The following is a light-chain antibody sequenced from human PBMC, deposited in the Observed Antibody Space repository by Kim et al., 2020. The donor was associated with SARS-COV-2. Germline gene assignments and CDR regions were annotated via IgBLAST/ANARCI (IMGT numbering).Light chain of an antibody. CDR2: GKN. J-gene: IGLJ2*01. Sequence: SSELTQDPAVSVALGQTVSITCQGDSLRSYYATWYQQKPGQAPILVIYGKNNRPSGIPDRFPGSSSGNTTSLTITGTQAGDEADYYCNSRDSNDNVVFGG. V-gene: IGLV3-19*01. CDR3: NSRDSNDNVV. CDR1: SLRSYY.